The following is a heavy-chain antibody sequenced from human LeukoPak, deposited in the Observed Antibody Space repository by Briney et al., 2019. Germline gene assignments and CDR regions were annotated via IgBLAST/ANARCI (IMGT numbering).Heavy chain of an antibody. CDR3: ARDLGIRGYSSSWYYFDY. J-gene: IGHJ4*02. Sequence: SETLSLTCTVSDASISSRYWSWIRQPPGKGLEWMAYIYYSGSFDYNPSLKGRATISIDTSQNQMSLRLNSVTAADTAVYYCARDLGIRGYSSSWYYFDYWGQGTLVTVSS. V-gene: IGHV4-59*11. D-gene: IGHD6-13*01. CDR2: IYYSGSF. CDR1: DASISSRY.